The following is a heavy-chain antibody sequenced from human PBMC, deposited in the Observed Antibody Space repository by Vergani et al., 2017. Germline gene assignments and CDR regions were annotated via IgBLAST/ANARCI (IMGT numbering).Heavy chain of an antibody. J-gene: IGHJ4*02. CDR1: GFTFSGSA. CDR2: IRSKANSYAT. CDR3: TRHAGITIKDY. V-gene: IGHV3-73*02. D-gene: IGHD3-10*01. Sequence: EVQLVESGGGLVQPGGSLKLSCAASGFTFSGSAMHWVRQASGKGLGWVGRIRSKANSYATAYAASVKGRFTISRDDSKNTAYLQMNSLKTEDTAVYYCTRHAGITIKDYWGQGTLVTVSS.